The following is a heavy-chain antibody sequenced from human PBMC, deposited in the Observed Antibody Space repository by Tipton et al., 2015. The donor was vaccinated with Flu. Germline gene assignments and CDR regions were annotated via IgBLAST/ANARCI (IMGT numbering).Heavy chain of an antibody. CDR3: ARDKAVGATLFDY. Sequence: GSLRLSCAASGFTFNNYWMSWVRQAPGKGLEWVANIKQDGSEKYYVDSVKGRFTISRDNAKNSLYLQMNSLRAEDTAVYYCARDKAVGATLFDYWGQRTLVTVSS. CDR1: GFTFNNYW. J-gene: IGHJ4*02. V-gene: IGHV3-7*01. CDR2: IKQDGSEK. D-gene: IGHD1-26*01.